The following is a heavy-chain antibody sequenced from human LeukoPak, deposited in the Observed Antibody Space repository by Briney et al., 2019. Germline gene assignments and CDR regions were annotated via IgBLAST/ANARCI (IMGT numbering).Heavy chain of an antibody. Sequence: PSETLSLTCAVSGGSISSGDYSWSWIRQPPGKGLEWIGYIYYSGSTYYNPSLRSRVTISVDTSKNQFSLKLSSVTAADTAVYYCASGHTYNFDSWGQGALVTVSS. CDR1: GGSISSGDYS. CDR2: IYYSGST. V-gene: IGHV4-30-4*07. D-gene: IGHD1-14*01. J-gene: IGHJ4*02. CDR3: ASGHTYNFDS.